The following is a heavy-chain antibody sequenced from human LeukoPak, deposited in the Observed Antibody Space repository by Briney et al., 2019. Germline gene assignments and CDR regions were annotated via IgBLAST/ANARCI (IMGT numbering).Heavy chain of an antibody. CDR2: INSDGSST. J-gene: IGHJ4*02. V-gene: IGHV3-74*01. Sequence: GGSLRLSCAASGFTFSSYWMHWVRQAPGKGLVWVSRINSDGSSTSYADSVKGRFTISRDNAKNTLYLQMNSLRAEDTAVYYCASGPDYYDSSGYFGYWGQGTLVTVSS. D-gene: IGHD3-22*01. CDR1: GFTFSSYW. CDR3: ASGPDYYDSSGYFGY.